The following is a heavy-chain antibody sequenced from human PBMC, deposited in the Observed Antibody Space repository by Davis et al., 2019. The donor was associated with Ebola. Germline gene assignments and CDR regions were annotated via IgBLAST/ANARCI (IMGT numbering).Heavy chain of an antibody. J-gene: IGHJ5*02. Sequence: SVKVSCKASGYTFTSYAISWVRPAPGQGLEWMGRIIPILGIANYAQKFQGRVTITADKSTSTAYMELSSLRSEDTAVYYCSGDQLVVVPAAIWFDPWGQGTLVTVSS. D-gene: IGHD2-2*01. CDR1: GYTFTSYA. V-gene: IGHV1-69*04. CDR3: SGDQLVVVPAAIWFDP. CDR2: IIPILGIA.